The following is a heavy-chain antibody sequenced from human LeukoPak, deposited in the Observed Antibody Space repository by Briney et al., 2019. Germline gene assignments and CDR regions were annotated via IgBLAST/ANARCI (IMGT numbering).Heavy chain of an antibody. V-gene: IGHV1-24*01. CDR2: FDPEDGET. D-gene: IGHD6-19*01. CDR1: GYTLTEFA. CDR3: ATGPSSGWYNY. Sequence: ASVKVSCKVSGYTLTEFAMHWGPQAPGKGLEGMGGFDPEDGETIYAQKFQGRVTMTEGTSTDTAYMELSSLRSQDTAVYYCATGPSSGWYNYWGQGTLVTVSS. J-gene: IGHJ4*02.